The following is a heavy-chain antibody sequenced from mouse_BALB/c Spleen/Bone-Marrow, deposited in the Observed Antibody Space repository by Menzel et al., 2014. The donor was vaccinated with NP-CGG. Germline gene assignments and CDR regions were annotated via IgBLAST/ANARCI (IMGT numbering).Heavy chain of an antibody. CDR3: ARNYYGSSYAMDY. CDR2: IWSGGST. J-gene: IGHJ4*01. Sequence: VQGVESGPGLVQPSQSLSITCTVSGFSLTSYGVHWVRQSPGKGLDWLGVIWSGGSTDYNAAFISRLSISKDNSKSQVFFKMNSLQVNDTAIYYCARNYYGSSYAMDYWGQGTSVTVSS. D-gene: IGHD1-1*01. V-gene: IGHV2-2*02. CDR1: GFSLTSYG.